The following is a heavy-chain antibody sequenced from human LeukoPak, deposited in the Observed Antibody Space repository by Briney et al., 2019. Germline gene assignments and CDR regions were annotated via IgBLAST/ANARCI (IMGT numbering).Heavy chain of an antibody. CDR3: ARQRITMVRGVIKALRYFDY. CDR1: GGSFSGYY. J-gene: IGHJ4*02. V-gene: IGHV4-34*01. CDR2: INHSGST. Sequence: PSEILSLTCAVYGGSFSGYYWSWIRQPPGKGLEWIGEINHSGSTNYNPSLKSRVTISVDTSKNQFSLKLSSVTAADTAVYYCARQRITMVRGVIKALRYFDYWGQGTLVTVSS. D-gene: IGHD3-10*01.